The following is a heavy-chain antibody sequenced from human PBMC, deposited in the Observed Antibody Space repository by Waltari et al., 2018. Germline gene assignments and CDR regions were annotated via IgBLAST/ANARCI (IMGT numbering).Heavy chain of an antibody. V-gene: IGHV1-2*02. CDR3: ARDEYSSSSYYYYYMDV. Sequence: QGQLVQSGAEVKKPGASAKVSCKASGDTFTGYYMPGERQAPGQGLEWMGWINPNSGGTNYAQKFQGRVTMTRDTSISTAYMELSRLRSDDTAVYYCARDEYSSSSYYYYYMDVWGKGTTVTISS. D-gene: IGHD6-6*01. CDR1: GDTFTGYY. J-gene: IGHJ6*03. CDR2: INPNSGGT.